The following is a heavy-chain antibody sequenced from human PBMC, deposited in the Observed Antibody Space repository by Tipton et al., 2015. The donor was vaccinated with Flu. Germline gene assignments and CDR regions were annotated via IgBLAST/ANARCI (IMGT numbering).Heavy chain of an antibody. V-gene: IGHV1-69*01. CDR1: GGTFSSYA. CDR2: IIPIFGTA. CDR3: AGGLWSGYYSLYYMDV. Sequence: QSGAEVKKPGSSVKVSCKASGGTFSSYAISWVRQAPGQGLEWMGGIIPIFGTANYAQKFQGRVTITADESTSTAYMELSSLRSEDTAVYYCAGGLWSGYYSLYYMDVWGKGTTVTVSS. J-gene: IGHJ6*03. D-gene: IGHD3-3*01.